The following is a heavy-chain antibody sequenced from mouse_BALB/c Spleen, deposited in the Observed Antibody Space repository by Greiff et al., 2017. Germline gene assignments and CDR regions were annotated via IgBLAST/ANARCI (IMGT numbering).Heavy chain of an antibody. Sequence: EVQVVESGPSLVKPSQTLSLTCSVTGDSITSGYWNWIRKFPGNKLEYMGYISYSGSTYYNPSLKSRISITRDTSKNQYYLQLNSVTTEDTATYYCARWGTGTEYFDYWGQGTTLTVSS. V-gene: IGHV3-8*02. J-gene: IGHJ2*01. D-gene: IGHD4-1*01. CDR3: ARWGTGTEYFDY. CDR1: GDSITSGY. CDR2: ISYSGST.